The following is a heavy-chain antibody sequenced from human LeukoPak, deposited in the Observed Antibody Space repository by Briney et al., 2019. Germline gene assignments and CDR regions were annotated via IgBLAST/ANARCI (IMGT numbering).Heavy chain of an antibody. D-gene: IGHD3-22*01. Sequence: ASVTVSCKASGGTFIIYAISWVRQAPGQGLEWMGWINPNSGGTNYAQKFQGRVTMTRDTSISTAYMELSRLRSDDTAVYYCARNFYFDSSGYYHYWGQGTLVTVSS. V-gene: IGHV1-2*02. CDR3: ARNFYFDSSGYYHY. CDR2: INPNSGGT. CDR1: GGTFIIYA. J-gene: IGHJ4*02.